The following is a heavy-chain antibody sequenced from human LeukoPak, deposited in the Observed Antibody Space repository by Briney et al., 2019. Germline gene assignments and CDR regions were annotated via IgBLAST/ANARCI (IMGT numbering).Heavy chain of an antibody. CDR2: INWNGGST. CDR1: GFTFDDYG. V-gene: IGHV3-20*04. J-gene: IGHJ3*02. D-gene: IGHD2-15*01. CDR3: ARALGYCSGGSCYNAFDI. Sequence: GGSLRLSCAASGFTFDDYGMSWVRHAPGKGLEWVSGINWNGGSTGYADSVKGRFTISRDNAKNSLYLQMNSLRAEDTALYYCARALGYCSGGSCYNAFDIWGQGTMVTVSS.